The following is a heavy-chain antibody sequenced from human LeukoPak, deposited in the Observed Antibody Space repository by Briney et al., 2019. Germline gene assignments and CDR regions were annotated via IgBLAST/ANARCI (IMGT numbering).Heavy chain of an antibody. D-gene: IGHD3-10*01. CDR2: MNPNSGNT. J-gene: IGHJ5*02. Sequence: ASVKVSCKASGYTFTSYDINWVRQATGQGLEWMGWMNPNSGNTGYAQKFQGRVTMTRNTSISTAYMELSSLRSEDTAVYYCARDSGTTGEVKFDPWGQGTLVTVSS. CDR1: GYTFTSYD. CDR3: ARDSGTTGEVKFDP. V-gene: IGHV1-8*01.